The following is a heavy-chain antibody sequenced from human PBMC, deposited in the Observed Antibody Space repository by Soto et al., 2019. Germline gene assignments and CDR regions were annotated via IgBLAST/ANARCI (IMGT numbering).Heavy chain of an antibody. Sequence: ASVKVSCKVSGYTLTELSMHWVRQAPGKGLEWMGGFDPEDGETIYAQKFQGRVTMTEDTSTDTAYMELSSLRSEDTAVYYCETGDQAYNWNDVCAFDIWGQGTMVTVSS. J-gene: IGHJ3*02. CDR1: GYTLTELS. CDR3: ETGDQAYNWNDVCAFDI. CDR2: FDPEDGET. V-gene: IGHV1-24*01. D-gene: IGHD1-1*01.